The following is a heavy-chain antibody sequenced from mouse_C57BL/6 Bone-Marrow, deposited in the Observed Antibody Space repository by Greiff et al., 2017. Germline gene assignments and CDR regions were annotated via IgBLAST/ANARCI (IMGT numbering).Heavy chain of an antibody. V-gene: IGHV14-4*01. CDR3: TIYDGYYQFLY. Sequence: VQLKESGAELVRPGASVKLSCTASGFNIQDDYMHWVKQRPEQGLEWIGWIDPENGDTEYASKFQGKATITADTSSNTAYLQLSSLTSEDTAVYYCTIYDGYYQFLYWGQGTTLTVSS. J-gene: IGHJ2*01. D-gene: IGHD2-3*01. CDR1: GFNIQDDY. CDR2: IDPENGDT.